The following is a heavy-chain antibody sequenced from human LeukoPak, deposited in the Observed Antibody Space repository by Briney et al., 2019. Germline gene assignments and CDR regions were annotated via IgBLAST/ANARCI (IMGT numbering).Heavy chain of an antibody. CDR3: ARALGTAMGNWFDP. J-gene: IGHJ5*02. D-gene: IGHD5-18*01. Sequence: GASVKLSCKASGYTFTSYCMHWVRQAPGQGLEWVGLINTSGGSTSYAQYLQGRVTMTRDMSTSSVYMELSSLRSEDTAVYYCARALGTAMGNWFDPWGQGTLVTVSS. V-gene: IGHV1-46*04. CDR2: INTSGGST. CDR1: GYTFTSYC.